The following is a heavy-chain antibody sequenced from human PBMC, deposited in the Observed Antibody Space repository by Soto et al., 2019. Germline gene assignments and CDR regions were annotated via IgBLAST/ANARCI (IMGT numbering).Heavy chain of an antibody. J-gene: IGHJ6*02. CDR2: IYSGGST. D-gene: IGHD3-10*01. CDR1: GFTVSSNY. CDR3: ARISYGSGSYYGMDV. V-gene: IGHV3-53*04. Sequence: EVQLVESGGGLVQPGGSLRLSCAASGFTVSSNYMSWVRQAPGKGLEWVSVIYSGGSTYYADSVKGRFTISRYNSKNTLYLQMNSLRAEDTAVYYCARISYGSGSYYGMDVWGQGTTVTVSS.